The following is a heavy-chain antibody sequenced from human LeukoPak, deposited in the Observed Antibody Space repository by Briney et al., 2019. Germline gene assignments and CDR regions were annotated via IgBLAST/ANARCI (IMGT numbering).Heavy chain of an antibody. CDR2: IYSDGST. Sequence: GWSLRLSCAASGFTLSRNYMSWVRQAPGKGLEGVSEIYSDGSTYYAASVKGRFSISRDNSKNTVYLQMNSLRAEDTAVYYCARELREHGIFDIWGQGTMVTVSS. V-gene: IGHV3-53*01. J-gene: IGHJ3*02. D-gene: IGHD1-26*01. CDR1: GFTLSRNY. CDR3: ARELREHGIFDI.